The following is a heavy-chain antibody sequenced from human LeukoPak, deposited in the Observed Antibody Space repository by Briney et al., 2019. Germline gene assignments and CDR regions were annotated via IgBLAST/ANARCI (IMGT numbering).Heavy chain of an antibody. CDR1: GGTFSSYA. J-gene: IGHJ5*02. D-gene: IGHD2-2*01. CDR3: ARGEAIIVVVPAAIPPWFDP. CDR2: INPNSGGT. V-gene: IGHV1-2*02. Sequence: ASVKVSCKASGGTFSSYAISWVRQAPGQGLEWMGWINPNSGGTNYAQKFQGRVTMTRDTSISTAYMELSRLRSDDTAVYYCARGEAIIVVVPAAIPPWFDPWGQGTLVTVSS.